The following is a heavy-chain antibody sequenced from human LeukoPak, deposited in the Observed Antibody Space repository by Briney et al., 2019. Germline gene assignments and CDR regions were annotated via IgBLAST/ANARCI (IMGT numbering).Heavy chain of an antibody. J-gene: IGHJ4*02. Sequence: ASVKVSCKASGYTFTGYYMHWVRQAPGQGLEWMGWINPNSGGTNYAQKFQGRVTMTRDTSISTAYMELSRLRSDDTAVYYCAREVIVVVPAAIVTGDFFDYWGQGTLVTVSS. D-gene: IGHD2-2*01. CDR3: AREVIVVVPAAIVTGDFFDY. CDR1: GYTFTGYY. CDR2: INPNSGGT. V-gene: IGHV1-2*02.